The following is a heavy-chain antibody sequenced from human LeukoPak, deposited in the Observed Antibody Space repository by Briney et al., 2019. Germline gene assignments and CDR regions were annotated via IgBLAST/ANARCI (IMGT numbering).Heavy chain of an antibody. CDR3: ARGKNYGDPFDY. CDR1: GGTFSSYA. V-gene: IGHV1-69*13. CDR2: IIPIFGTA. D-gene: IGHD4-17*01. J-gene: IGHJ4*02. Sequence: ASVKVSCKASGGTFSSYAISWVRQAPGQGLEWMGGIIPIFGTANYAQKFQGRVTITADESTSTAYMELGSLRSEDTAVYYCARGKNYGDPFDYWGQGTLVTVSS.